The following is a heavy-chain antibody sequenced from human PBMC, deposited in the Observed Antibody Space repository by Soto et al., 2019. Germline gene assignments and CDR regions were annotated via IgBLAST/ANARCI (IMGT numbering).Heavy chain of an antibody. CDR1: GFSLNTRDVG. D-gene: IGHD3-16*01. Sequence: QITLNESGPALVKPTQTLTLTCTFSGFSLNTRDVGVGWIRQPPGKALEWLGVVYWDDDKTYSPSLKSRLTITKDTPKNQVVLRMTKMDPVDTATYYCRGGVASFWGQGTLVTVSS. V-gene: IGHV2-5*02. J-gene: IGHJ4*02. CDR2: VYWDDDK. CDR3: RGGVASF.